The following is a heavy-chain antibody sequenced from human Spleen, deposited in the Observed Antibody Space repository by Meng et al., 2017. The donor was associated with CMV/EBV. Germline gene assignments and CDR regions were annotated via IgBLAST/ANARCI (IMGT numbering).Heavy chain of an antibody. CDR1: GYTFTSYY. CDR2: INPSGGST. D-gene: IGHD2-2*01. Sequence: ASVKVSCKASGYTFTSYYMHWVRQAPGQGLEWMGIINPSGGSTSYAQKFQGRVTMTRDTSTSTVYMELSRLTSDDTAVYYCARDRDSTSGLDAFDIWGQGTMVTVSS. V-gene: IGHV1-46*01. J-gene: IGHJ3*02. CDR3: ARDRDSTSGLDAFDI.